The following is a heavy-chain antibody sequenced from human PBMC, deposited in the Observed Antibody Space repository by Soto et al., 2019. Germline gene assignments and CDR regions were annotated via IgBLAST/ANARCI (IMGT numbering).Heavy chain of an antibody. CDR3: ARSQTTVTSYDY. Sequence: PSETLSLTCAVYGGSFSGYSWTWIRQPPGTGLEWIGEINHTGSTNYNPSLKSRVTISVDTSKNQFSLKLTSVTAADTAVYYCARSQTTVTSYDYWGQGTLVTVSS. CDR2: INHTGST. CDR1: GGSFSGYS. D-gene: IGHD4-17*01. V-gene: IGHV4-34*01. J-gene: IGHJ4*02.